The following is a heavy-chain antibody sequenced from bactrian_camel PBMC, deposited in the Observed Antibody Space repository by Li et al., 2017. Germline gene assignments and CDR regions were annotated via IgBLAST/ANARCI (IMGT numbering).Heavy chain of an antibody. CDR2: IDTNGAT. Sequence: HVQLVESGGGSVQTGGSLRLSCAASGYTGSTYCMAWFRQGPAKEREGVALIDTNGATTYADSVKGRFTISRDNAKNTLSLQVNSLKPEDTAMYYCAADTSSNCGWVGGLPPSRVYEMWGQGTQVTVS. J-gene: IGHJ4*01. CDR3: AADTSSNCGWVGGLPPSRVYEM. V-gene: IGHV3S26*01. CDR1: GYTGSTYC. D-gene: IGHD5*01.